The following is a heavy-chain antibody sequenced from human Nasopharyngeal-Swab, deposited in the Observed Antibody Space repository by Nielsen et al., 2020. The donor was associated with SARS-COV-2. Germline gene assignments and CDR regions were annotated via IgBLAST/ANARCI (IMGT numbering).Heavy chain of an antibody. CDR1: GYTFTRYY. V-gene: IGHV1-46*01. D-gene: IGHD2-15*01. Sequence: SVKVSCQASGYTFTRYYIHWVRQPPGHGLEWMGIINPGGGSARYSQNFQGRVTMTRDTSTSTVYMELSSLRSEDTAVYYCARGGDPREVVAATDCFDPWGQGTLVTVSS. J-gene: IGHJ5*02. CDR3: ARGGDPREVVAATDCFDP. CDR2: INPGGGSA.